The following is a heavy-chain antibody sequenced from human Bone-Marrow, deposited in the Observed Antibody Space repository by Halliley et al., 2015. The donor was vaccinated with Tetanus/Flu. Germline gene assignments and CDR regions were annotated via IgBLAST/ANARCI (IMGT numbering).Heavy chain of an antibody. CDR3: ARFIAVAGDYFYYDMDV. Sequence: IFHRGLPNYTPPLKSRVILSIDKSKTQFSLGLSSVTAADTAMYYCARFIAVAGDYFYYDMDVWGQGTAVTVSS. CDR2: IFHRGLP. J-gene: IGHJ6*02. V-gene: IGHV4-4*02. D-gene: IGHD6-19*01.